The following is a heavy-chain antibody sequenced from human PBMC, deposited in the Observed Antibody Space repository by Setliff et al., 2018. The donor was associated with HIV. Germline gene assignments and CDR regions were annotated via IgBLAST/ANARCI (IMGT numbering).Heavy chain of an antibody. D-gene: IGHD4-17*01. J-gene: IGHJ4*02. CDR3: AGLYGDHGGGY. V-gene: IGHV1-69*13. CDR2: IIPAFGRA. Sequence: ASVKVSCKASGDTLSIHPISWVRQAPGRGLDWMGGIIPAFGRANYAQKFQGRLTITADASTSTVYMELISLRSEDTAVYYCAGLYGDHGGGYWGQGTLVTVSS. CDR1: GDTLSIHP.